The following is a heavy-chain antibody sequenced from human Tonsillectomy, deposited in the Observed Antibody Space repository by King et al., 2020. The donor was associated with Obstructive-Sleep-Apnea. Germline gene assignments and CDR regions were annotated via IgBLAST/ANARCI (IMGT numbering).Heavy chain of an antibody. CDR1: GYTFTSYD. D-gene: IGHD3-10*01. Sequence: QLVQSGAEVKKPGASVKVSCKASGYTFTSYDINWVRQATGQGLEWMGWMNPNSGNTGYAQKFQGRVTMTRNTSISTAYMELSSLRSEDTAVYYCARVGRIWFGDLSGLDSWGQGTMVTVSS. CDR2: MNPNSGNT. J-gene: IGHJ3*02. V-gene: IGHV1-8*01. CDR3: ARVGRIWFGDLSGLDS.